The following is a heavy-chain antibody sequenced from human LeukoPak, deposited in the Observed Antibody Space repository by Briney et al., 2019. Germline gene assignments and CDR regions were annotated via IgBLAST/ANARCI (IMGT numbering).Heavy chain of an antibody. CDR1: GFTFSNAW. CDR3: TTPRWSVGVVIGAGPDAFDI. D-gene: IGHD3-3*01. CDR2: IKSKTDGGTT. Sequence: GGSLRLSCAASGFTFSNAWMSWVRQAPGKGLEWVGRIKSKTDGGTTDYAAPVKGRFTISRDDSKNTLYLQMNSLKTEDAAVYYCTTPRWSVGVVIGAGPDAFDIWGQGTMVTVSS. J-gene: IGHJ3*02. V-gene: IGHV3-15*01.